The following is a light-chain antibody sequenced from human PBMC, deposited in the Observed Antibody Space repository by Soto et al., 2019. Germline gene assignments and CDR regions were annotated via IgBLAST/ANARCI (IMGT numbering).Light chain of an antibody. J-gene: IGKJ2*01. Sequence: DIVMTQSPLSLPVTPGEPASISCRSSQSLLHSNGYNYLDWYLQKPGQSPQLLISLGSNRASGVPDRVSGSGSGTYFTLKISRVEAEDVGVYYCMQALQTPLFGQGTKLEIK. CDR3: MQALQTPL. V-gene: IGKV2-28*01. CDR1: QSLLHSNGYNY. CDR2: LGS.